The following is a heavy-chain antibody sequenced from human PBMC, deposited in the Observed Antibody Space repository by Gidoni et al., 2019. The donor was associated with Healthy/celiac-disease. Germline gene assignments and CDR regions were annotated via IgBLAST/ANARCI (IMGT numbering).Heavy chain of an antibody. CDR2: SSWNSGSI. CDR1: GFTFDDYA. CDR3: AKDIGSWGNYGMDV. V-gene: IGHV3-9*01. Sequence: EVQLVESGGGLVQTGRYLRLSCAASGFTFDDYAMHWVRQAPGKGLEWVSGSSWNSGSIGYADSVKGRFTISRDNAKNSLYLQMNSLRAEDTALYYCAKDIGSWGNYGMDVWGQGTTVIVSS. J-gene: IGHJ6*02. D-gene: IGHD6-13*01.